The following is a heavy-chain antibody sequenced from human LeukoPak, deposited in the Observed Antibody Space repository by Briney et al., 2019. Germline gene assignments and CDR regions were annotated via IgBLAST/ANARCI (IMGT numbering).Heavy chain of an antibody. Sequence: ASVKVSCKASGYTFTSYYMHWVRQAPGQGLEWMGIINPSGGSTSYAQKFQGRVTMTRDTSTSTVYMELSSLRSEDTAVYHCARARLDCSGGSCYPAPSYYYYMDVWGKGTTVTVSS. CDR1: GYTFTSYY. CDR3: ARARLDCSGGSCYPAPSYYYYMDV. V-gene: IGHV1-46*01. D-gene: IGHD2-15*01. J-gene: IGHJ6*03. CDR2: INPSGGST.